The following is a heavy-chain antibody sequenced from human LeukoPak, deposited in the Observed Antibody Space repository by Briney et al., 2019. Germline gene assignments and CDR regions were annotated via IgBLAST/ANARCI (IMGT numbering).Heavy chain of an antibody. D-gene: IGHD4-17*01. CDR1: GFTFSSYA. CDR2: ISGSGDNT. V-gene: IGHV3-23*01. CDR3: AKDRTTTGAHFDY. Sequence: GGSLRLSCAASGFTFSSYAMSWVRQAPRKGLEWVSIISGSGDNTHYADSVKGRFTISRDNSKNTLYLQMNSLRAEDTAVYYCAKDRTTTGAHFDYWGQGTLVTVSS. J-gene: IGHJ4*02.